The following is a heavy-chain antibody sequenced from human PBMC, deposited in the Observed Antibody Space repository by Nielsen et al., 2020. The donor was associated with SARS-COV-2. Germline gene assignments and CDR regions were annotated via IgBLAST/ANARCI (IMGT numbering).Heavy chain of an antibody. J-gene: IGHJ3*02. V-gene: IGHV3-11*03. CDR3: ARALTVVTPGDAFDI. Sequence: GESLKISCAASGFTFSDYYMSWIRQAPGKGLEWVSYISSSSSYTNYADSVKGRFTISRDNAKNSLYLQMNSLRAEDTAVYYCARALTVVTPGDAFDIWGQGTMVTVSS. D-gene: IGHD4-23*01. CDR1: GFTFSDYY. CDR2: ISSSSSYT.